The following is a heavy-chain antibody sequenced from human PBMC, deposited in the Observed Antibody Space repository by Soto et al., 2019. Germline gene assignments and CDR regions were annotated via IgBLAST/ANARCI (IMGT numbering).Heavy chain of an antibody. CDR2: IYWDDDK. J-gene: IGHJ6*02. D-gene: IGHD3-3*02. CDR1: GFSLSTSGVR. CDR3: AHSVLEGHYYGMDV. Sequence: QITLKESGPTLVKPTQTLTLTCTFSGFSLSTSGVRVGWIRQPPGKALEWLALIYWDDDKRYSPSLKSRLTITKDTSKNQMVLTMTNMDPVDTATYYCAHSVLEGHYYGMDVWGQGTTVTVSS. V-gene: IGHV2-5*02.